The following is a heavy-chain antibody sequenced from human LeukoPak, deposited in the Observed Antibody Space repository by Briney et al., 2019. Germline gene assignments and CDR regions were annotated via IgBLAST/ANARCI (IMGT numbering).Heavy chain of an antibody. J-gene: IGHJ6*02. D-gene: IGHD2-21*02. CDR3: ARVEQHIVVVTAIYYYYYGMDV. CDR1: GFTFSSYW. CDR2: IKQDGSEK. V-gene: IGHV3-7*03. Sequence: PGGSLRLSCAASGFTFSSYWMSWVRQAPGKGLEWVANIKQDGSEKYYVDSVKGRFTISRDNAKNSLYLQMNSLRAEDTAVYYCARVEQHIVVVTAIYYYYYGMDVWGQGTTVTVSS.